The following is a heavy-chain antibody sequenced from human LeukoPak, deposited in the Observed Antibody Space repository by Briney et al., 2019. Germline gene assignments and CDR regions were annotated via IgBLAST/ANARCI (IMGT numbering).Heavy chain of an antibody. CDR3: ARQSISGSSLSYFDY. V-gene: IGHV4-59*01. D-gene: IGHD3-22*01. CDR2: IYDSGST. CDR1: GGSISSYY. Sequence: SETLSLTCTVSGGSISSYYWSWIRKPPGKGLEWIGNIYDSGSTNYNPSLKSRVTISVDTSKNQCSLKLSSVTAADTAVYYCARQSISGSSLSYFDYWGQGTLVNVSS. J-gene: IGHJ4*02.